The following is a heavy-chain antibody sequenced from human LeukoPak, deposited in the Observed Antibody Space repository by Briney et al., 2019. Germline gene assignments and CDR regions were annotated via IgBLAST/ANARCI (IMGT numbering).Heavy chain of an antibody. CDR3: ARVRDGYSYGSNWFDP. D-gene: IGHD5-18*01. Sequence: ASVKVSCKASGGTFSSYAISWVRQAPGQGLEWMGWINPNSGGTNYAQKFQGRVTMTRDTSISTAYMELTRLRSDDTAVYYCARVRDGYSYGSNWFDPWGQGTLVTVSS. V-gene: IGHV1-2*02. J-gene: IGHJ5*02. CDR1: GGTFSSYA. CDR2: INPNSGGT.